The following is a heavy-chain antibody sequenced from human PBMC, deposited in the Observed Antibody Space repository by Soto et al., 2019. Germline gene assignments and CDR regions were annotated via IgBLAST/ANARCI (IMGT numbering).Heavy chain of an antibody. J-gene: IGHJ4*02. CDR1: GGSITGCY. CDR2: MYFTGAT. Sequence: PSETLSLTCSVSGGSITGCYWSWIRQPPGKGLEWIGYMYFTGATNSNPSLKSRVTISVDTSKNQFSLRLSSVTAADTAVYYCARERTPRTGFDYWGQGTLVTVSS. V-gene: IGHV4-59*01. D-gene: IGHD1-1*01. CDR3: ARERTPRTGFDY.